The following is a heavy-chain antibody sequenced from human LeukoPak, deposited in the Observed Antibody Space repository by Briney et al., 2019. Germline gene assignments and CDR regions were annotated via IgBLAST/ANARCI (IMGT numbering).Heavy chain of an antibody. CDR3: ARGGVITLRTIYDYFDY. CDR2: VHNSGTT. Sequence: PSETLSLTCTVSGASIGSDEYYWSWIRQVPGKGLEWIGYVHNSGTTFYNPSLKSRVIISVDTSKDQFSLRLDSVTAADTAVYFCARGGVITLRTIYDYFDYWGQGTLVSVST. J-gene: IGHJ4*02. D-gene: IGHD3-3*01. V-gene: IGHV4-31*03. CDR1: GASIGSDEYY.